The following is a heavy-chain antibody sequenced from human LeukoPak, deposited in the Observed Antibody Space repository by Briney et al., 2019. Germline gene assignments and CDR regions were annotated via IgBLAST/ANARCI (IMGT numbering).Heavy chain of an antibody. V-gene: IGHV3-23*01. CDR3: AKYYDSSGYYYELGY. Sequence: GGSLRLSCAASGFTFSSYAMSWVRQAPGKGLEWVSAISGSGGSTYYADSVKGRFTISRDNSKNTLYLQMNSLRAEDTAVYYCAKYYDSSGYYYELGYWGRGTLVTVSS. D-gene: IGHD3-22*01. CDR1: GFTFSSYA. CDR2: ISGSGGST. J-gene: IGHJ4*02.